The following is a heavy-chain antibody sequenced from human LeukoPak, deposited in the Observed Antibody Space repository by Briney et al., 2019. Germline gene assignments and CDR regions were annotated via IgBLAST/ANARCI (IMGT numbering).Heavy chain of an antibody. D-gene: IGHD2-2*01. J-gene: IGHJ4*02. CDR2: ITPILGIT. Sequence: SVKVSCKASGGTFSTYAISWMRQAPGQGLEWMGRITPILGITNYAQKFQGRVTITADKSTTTASMELSSLRSEDTAVYYCARGGYCSSTSCPFDFWGQGTLVTVSS. CDR3: ARGGYCSSTSCPFDF. V-gene: IGHV1-69*04. CDR1: GGTFSTYA.